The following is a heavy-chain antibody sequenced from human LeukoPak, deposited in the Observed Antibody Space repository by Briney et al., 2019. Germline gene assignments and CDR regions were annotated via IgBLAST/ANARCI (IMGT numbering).Heavy chain of an antibody. D-gene: IGHD5-24*01. CDR1: GFTVSSCY. J-gene: IGHJ5*02. V-gene: IGHV3-53*01. CDR2: FYIGGST. Sequence: PGWSLRLSCAASGFTVSSCYMSWVRQAPGKGLEWVSIFYIGGSTYYADSVKGRFTISRNNSKNTLYLQMESLRAEDTAVYFCARSRDGYNFDDWGQGTLVTVSS. CDR3: ARSRDGYNFDD.